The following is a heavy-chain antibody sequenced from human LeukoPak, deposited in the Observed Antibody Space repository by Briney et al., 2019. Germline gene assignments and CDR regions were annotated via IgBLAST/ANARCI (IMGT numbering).Heavy chain of an antibody. CDR2: IYYSGST. CDR1: GGSISSSSYY. D-gene: IGHD3-9*01. V-gene: IGHV4-39*01. CDR3: ARQGRPHFDWLLRAFDP. J-gene: IGHJ5*02. Sequence: PLETLPLTCTVSGGSISSSSYYWGWIRQPPGKGLEWIGSIYYSGSTYYNPSLKSRVTISVDTSKNQFSLKLSSVTAADTAVYYCARQGRPHFDWLLRAFDPWGQGTLVTVSS.